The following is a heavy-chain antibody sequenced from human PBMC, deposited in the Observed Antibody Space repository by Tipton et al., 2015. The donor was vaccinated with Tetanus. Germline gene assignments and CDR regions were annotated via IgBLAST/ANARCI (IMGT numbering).Heavy chain of an antibody. CDR2: IYHSGSA. D-gene: IGHD6-6*01. J-gene: IGHJ5*02. Sequence: TLSLTCAVSGASISSVNYYWSWIRQPPGKGLEWVGYIYHSGSAYYNPSLKSRVTISVDTSKNQFSLNLRSVTAADTAVYYCARDQGGGRVVRLNWFDPWGQGTLVTVSS. CDR1: GASISSVNYY. CDR3: ARDQGGGRVVRLNWFDP. V-gene: IGHV4-31*11.